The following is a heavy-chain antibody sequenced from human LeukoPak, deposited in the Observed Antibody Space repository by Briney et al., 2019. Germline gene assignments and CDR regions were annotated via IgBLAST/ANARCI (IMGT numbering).Heavy chain of an antibody. J-gene: IGHJ5*02. CDR2: INPNSGGT. D-gene: IGHD3-10*01. V-gene: IGHV1-2*02. CDR1: GYTFTVYY. CDR3: ARDRVLLWFGESHNWFDP. Sequence: ASVTVSFKSSGYTFTVYYMHWVRQAPGQGLEWMGWINPNSGGTNYAQKFQGRVTMTRDTSISTAYMELSRLRSDDTAVYYCARDRVLLWFGESHNWFDPWGQGTLVTVSS.